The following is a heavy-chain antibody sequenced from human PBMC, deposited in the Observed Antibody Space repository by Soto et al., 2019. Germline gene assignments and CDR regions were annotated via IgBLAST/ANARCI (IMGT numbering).Heavy chain of an antibody. Sequence: EVQLVESGGGQVRPGGSLRLSCAVSGFTFRNFAMNWVRQAPGKGLEWVSSISSTGGSIYYAESLKGRFTVSRVNAQNFLYLQMNRLRVEDTAVYYCARAAREMATTPHGYWGQGTLVTVSS. V-gene: IGHV3-21*06. CDR1: GFTFRNFA. CDR2: ISSTGGSI. J-gene: IGHJ4*02. D-gene: IGHD5-12*01. CDR3: ARAAREMATTPHGY.